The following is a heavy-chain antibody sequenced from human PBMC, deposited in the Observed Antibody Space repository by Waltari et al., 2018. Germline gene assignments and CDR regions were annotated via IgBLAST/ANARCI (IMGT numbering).Heavy chain of an antibody. CDR3: GRIAFGDEGGYFQY. CDR2: MQYRGGT. Sequence: QLQLQESGPGLVKPSETLSLTCTVSGGSISTNYNWGWIRQPPGKGLEWMGKMQYRGGTFYNPSLESRVTISLDTWKNQFSLRLSSVGAADTAVYFCGRIAFGDEGGYFQYWGQGTLVTVSS. CDR1: GGSISTNYN. V-gene: IGHV4-39*01. D-gene: IGHD4-17*01. J-gene: IGHJ1*01.